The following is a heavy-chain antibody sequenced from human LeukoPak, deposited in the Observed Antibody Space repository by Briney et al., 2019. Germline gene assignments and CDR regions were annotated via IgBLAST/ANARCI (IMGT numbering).Heavy chain of an antibody. J-gene: IGHJ4*02. CDR1: GYTFTSYG. V-gene: IGHV1-18*01. Sequence: GASVKVSCKASGYTFTSYGISWVRQAPGQGLEWMGWISAYNGNTNYAQKVQGRVTMTTDTSTSTAYMELRSLRSDDTAVYYCARAGVGNYYDSSGYYLIDYWGQGTLVTVSS. D-gene: IGHD3-22*01. CDR2: ISAYNGNT. CDR3: ARAGVGNYYDSSGYYLIDY.